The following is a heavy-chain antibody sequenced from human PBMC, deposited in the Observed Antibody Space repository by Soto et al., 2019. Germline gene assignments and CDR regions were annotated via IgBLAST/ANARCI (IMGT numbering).Heavy chain of an antibody. CDR1: GFTWTSSA. V-gene: IGHV1-58*01. CDR2: IFVGSGNT. Sequence: SVTVSCRASGFTWTSSAGQWVRQAPRQRLEWIGWIFVGSGNTNYAQKFQGRVTITADESTSTAYMELSSLRSEDTAVYYCASLVVTTSYYYYGMDVWGQGTTVTVSS. CDR3: ASLVVTTSYYYYGMDV. D-gene: IGHD4-17*01. J-gene: IGHJ6*02.